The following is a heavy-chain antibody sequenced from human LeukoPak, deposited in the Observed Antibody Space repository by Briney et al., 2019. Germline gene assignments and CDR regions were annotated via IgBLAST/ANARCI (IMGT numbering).Heavy chain of an antibody. CDR1: GGSISSGGYY. CDR3: ARAQYSSGWYKAKNAFDI. J-gene: IGHJ3*02. Sequence: SQTLSLTCTVSGGSISSGGYYWRWIRQHPGKGLEWIGYIYYSGSTYYNPSLKSRVTISVDTSKNQFSLKLSSVTAADTAVYYCARAQYSSGWYKAKNAFDIWGQGTMVTVSS. CDR2: IYYSGST. V-gene: IGHV4-31*03. D-gene: IGHD6-19*01.